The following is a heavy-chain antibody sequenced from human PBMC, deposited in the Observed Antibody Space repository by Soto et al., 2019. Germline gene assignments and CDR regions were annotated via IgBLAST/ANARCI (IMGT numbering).Heavy chain of an antibody. Sequence: QVQLVESGGGVVQPGRSLRLSCEASGLTFSRSGMHWVRQAPGKGLEWVAVISYDGGQKYYADSMKGRFTISRDNSKNTLYLQMNSLRVEDTAVYYCANQGGQSLPGEHWGQGTLVTVSS. CDR3: ANQGGQSLPGEH. J-gene: IGHJ4*02. V-gene: IGHV3-30*18. CDR1: GLTFSRSG. D-gene: IGHD6-19*01. CDR2: ISYDGGQK.